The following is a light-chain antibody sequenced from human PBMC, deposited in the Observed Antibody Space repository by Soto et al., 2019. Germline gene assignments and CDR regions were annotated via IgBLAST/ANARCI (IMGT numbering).Light chain of an antibody. V-gene: IGKV1-5*03. CDR1: QSISSW. Sequence: DIQMTQSPSTLSASVGDRVTTTCRASQSISSWLAWYQQKPGKAPKLLIYQASTLESRVPSRFSGSGSGTEFTLTISRLQPDDFATYYCQPYNSYPVTFGGGTRVEIK. CDR2: QAS. J-gene: IGKJ4*01. CDR3: QPYNSYPVT.